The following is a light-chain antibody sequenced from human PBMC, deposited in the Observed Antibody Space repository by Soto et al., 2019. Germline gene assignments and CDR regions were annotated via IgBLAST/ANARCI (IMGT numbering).Light chain of an antibody. V-gene: IGKV4-1*01. CDR1: QSVLYSSNNKDY. Sequence: DIVMTQSPDSLAVSLGERATINCKSSQSVLYSSNNKDYLAWYQQKPGQPPNLLIYWASTRESGVPDRFSGSRSGKDFTLTISSLQAEDVAVYYCQQYYSTPPTFGQGTKVEIK. CDR2: WAS. CDR3: QQYYSTPPT. J-gene: IGKJ1*01.